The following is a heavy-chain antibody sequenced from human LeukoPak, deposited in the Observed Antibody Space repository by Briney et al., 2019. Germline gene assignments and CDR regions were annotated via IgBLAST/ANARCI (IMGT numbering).Heavy chain of an antibody. CDR2: IKQDGSER. CDR3: ARAYSESYGLGYYYMDV. D-gene: IGHD1-26*01. Sequence: GGSLRLSCAASGFTFSSYWMSWVRPAPGKGVEWVANIKQDGSERYYVDSVKGRFTISRDNAKKSLYLQMNSLRAEDTAVYYCARAYSESYGLGYYYMDVWGKGTTVTVSS. V-gene: IGHV3-7*01. CDR1: GFTFSSYW. J-gene: IGHJ6*03.